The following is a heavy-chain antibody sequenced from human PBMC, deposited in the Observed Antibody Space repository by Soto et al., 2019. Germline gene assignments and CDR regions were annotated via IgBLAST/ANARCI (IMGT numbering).Heavy chain of an antibody. D-gene: IGHD3-16*01. CDR1: GFTFSSYA. Sequence: EVQLLESGGGLVQPVGSLRLSCAASGFTFSSYAMSWVRQAPGKGLEWVSAISGSGGSTYYADSVKVRFTISRDNSKNTAYLQMNSQRAEETAVYYCANAKQSGCYVSKSLDAFDLWGQGKMVTVSS. CDR3: ANAKQSGCYVSKSLDAFDL. CDR2: ISGSGGST. J-gene: IGHJ3*01. V-gene: IGHV3-23*01.